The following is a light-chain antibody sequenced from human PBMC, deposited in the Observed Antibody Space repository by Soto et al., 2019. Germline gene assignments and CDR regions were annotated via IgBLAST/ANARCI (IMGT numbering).Light chain of an antibody. Sequence: DLPMTQSPSSLSASVGDRVTITCRASQSISSYLNWYQQKPGKAPKLLIYAASSLQSGVPSRFSGSGSGTDFTLTISSLQPEDFATYYCQQSYSTPGLTFGGGTKVEIK. CDR3: QQSYSTPGLT. CDR1: QSISSY. V-gene: IGKV1-39*01. CDR2: AAS. J-gene: IGKJ4*01.